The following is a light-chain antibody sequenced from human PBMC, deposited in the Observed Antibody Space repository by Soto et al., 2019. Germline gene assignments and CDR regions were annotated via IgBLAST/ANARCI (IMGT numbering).Light chain of an antibody. V-gene: IGLV2-23*02. Sequence: QSVRNQPVSVSGSARRGSRIFSNGTSSDVGSYDLVSWYQQHPGKAPKLMIYEVSKRPSGVSNRFSGSKSGNTASLTISGLQAEDEADYYCCSYAGSSTFYVFGTGTKVTVL. CDR3: CSYAGSSTFYV. CDR1: SSDVGSYDL. J-gene: IGLJ1*01. CDR2: EVS.